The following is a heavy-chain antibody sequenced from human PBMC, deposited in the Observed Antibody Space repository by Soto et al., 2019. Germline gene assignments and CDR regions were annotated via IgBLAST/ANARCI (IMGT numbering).Heavy chain of an antibody. D-gene: IGHD3-3*01. Sequence: GGSLRLSCAVSGFTFSEHAMSWVRQAPGKGLECVSGLNGGGDTYYADSVKGRFTISRDNSKNTLFLQMNNLRAEDTAIYYCVKDQSGHYRGYLDYWGQGTLVTVSS. CDR3: VKDQSGHYRGYLDY. CDR1: GFTFSEHA. CDR2: LNGGGDT. V-gene: IGHV3-23*01. J-gene: IGHJ4*02.